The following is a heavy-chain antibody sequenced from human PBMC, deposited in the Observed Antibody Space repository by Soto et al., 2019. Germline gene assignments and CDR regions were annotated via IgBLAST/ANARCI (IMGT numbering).Heavy chain of an antibody. CDR2: INHSGST. CDR1: GGSFSGYY. V-gene: IGHV4-34*01. J-gene: IGHJ4*02. D-gene: IGHD3-9*01. CDR3: ARGIYYDILTGYRY. Sequence: ETLSLTCAVYGGSFSGYYWSWIRQPPGKGLEWIGEINHSGSTNYNPSLKSRVTISVDTSKNQFSLKLSSVTAADTAVYYCARGIYYDILTGYRYWGQGTLVTSPQ.